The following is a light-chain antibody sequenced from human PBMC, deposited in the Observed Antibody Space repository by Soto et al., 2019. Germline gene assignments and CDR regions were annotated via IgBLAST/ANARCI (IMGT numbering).Light chain of an antibody. J-gene: IGKJ4*01. V-gene: IGKV2-30*02. CDR3: MKCTHSPLT. Sequence: VLMTQSPVSLPAILGQPASISCRSSPSLVHRERNTQLIWFQQRPGQSPRRLIYRVSERDSGVPDRFSGSGSGTDFTLKIIRVEAEDVGVYYRMKCTHSPLTFGGGTKVDIK. CDR2: RVS. CDR1: PSLVHRERNTQ.